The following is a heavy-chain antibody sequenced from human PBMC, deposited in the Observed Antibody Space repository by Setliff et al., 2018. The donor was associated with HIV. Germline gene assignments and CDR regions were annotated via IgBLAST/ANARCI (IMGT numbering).Heavy chain of an antibody. J-gene: IGHJ4*02. V-gene: IGHV1-2*02. CDR2: INPNSGGT. D-gene: IGHD3-10*01. CDR3: ARWHPPYGFWEEDY. Sequence: ASVKVSCKASGDAFTDYYIHWVRQAPGQGLEWMGWINPNSGGTNYAQKFQGRVTMTRDTSISTAFMDLSRLRSDDTAVYYCARWHPPYGFWEEDYWGQGILVTVSS. CDR1: GDAFTDYY.